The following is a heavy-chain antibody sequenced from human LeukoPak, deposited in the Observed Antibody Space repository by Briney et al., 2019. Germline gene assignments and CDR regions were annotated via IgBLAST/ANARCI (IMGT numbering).Heavy chain of an antibody. CDR2: IKEGGSEK. CDR3: ARDEQLASNAFDY. Sequence: PGGSLRLSCAASEFTFSSYWMSWVRQAPGKGLEWVATIKEGGSEKYYVDSVKGRFTISRDNAKNSLYLQMNSLRAEDTAAYYCARDEQLASNAFDYWGQGTLVTVSS. V-gene: IGHV3-7*01. CDR1: EFTFSSYW. J-gene: IGHJ4*02. D-gene: IGHD6-13*01.